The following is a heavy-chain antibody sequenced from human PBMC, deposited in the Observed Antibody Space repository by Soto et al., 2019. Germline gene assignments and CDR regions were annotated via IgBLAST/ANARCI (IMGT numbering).Heavy chain of an antibody. CDR1: GFTFSSYW. Sequence: PGGSLRLSCAASGFTFSSYWLHWVRQAPGKGLVWVSRINSDGSSTSYADSVKGRFTISRDNAKNTLYLQMNSLRAEDTAVYYCARDRVYSSFEDSDYWGQGTLVTVSS. V-gene: IGHV3-74*01. J-gene: IGHJ4*02. CDR2: INSDGSST. CDR3: ARDRVYSSFEDSDY. D-gene: IGHD6-19*01.